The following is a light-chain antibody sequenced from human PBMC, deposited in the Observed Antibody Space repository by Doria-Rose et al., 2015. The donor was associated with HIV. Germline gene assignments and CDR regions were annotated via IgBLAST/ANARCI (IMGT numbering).Light chain of an antibody. J-gene: IGLJ3*02. CDR3: QSADSSSTLWV. Sequence: RITCSGDALPKQYAYWYQRKPGQAPVLVISKDTERPSGVSERFSGSSSRTTVTLTISGVQAEDEADYYCQSADSSSTLWVFGGGTKLTVL. CDR2: KDT. V-gene: IGLV3-25*03. CDR1: ALPKQY.